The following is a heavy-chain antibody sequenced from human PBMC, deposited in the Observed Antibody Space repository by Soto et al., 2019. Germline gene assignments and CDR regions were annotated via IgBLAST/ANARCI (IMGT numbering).Heavy chain of an antibody. CDR3: ARVVDYGDAHYGMYV. V-gene: IGHV3-7*01. CDR1: GFTFSIHW. D-gene: IGHD4-17*01. J-gene: IGHJ6*02. CDR2: INQDGGEK. Sequence: EVQLVESGGGLVQPGGSLRLSCGASGFTFSIHWMSWVRQAPGKGLEWVANINQDGGEKYYVDSVKGRFTISRDNAKKSLYLQMSSLSAEDTAVYYWARVVDYGDAHYGMYVWCQGTTVTFSS.